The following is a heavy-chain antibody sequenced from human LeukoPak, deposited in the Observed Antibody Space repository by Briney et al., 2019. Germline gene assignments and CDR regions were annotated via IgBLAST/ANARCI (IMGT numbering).Heavy chain of an antibody. CDR1: GFTFSSYE. V-gene: IGHV3-48*03. Sequence: GGSLRLSCAASGFTFSSYEMNCVRQAPGKGVEWVSDISSSGSTIYYADSVKGRFTISRDNAKNSLYLQMNSVRDEDTAVYYCARAGDYDFWSGTYWGQGTLVTVSS. J-gene: IGHJ4*02. CDR2: ISSSGSTI. CDR3: ARAGDYDFWSGTY. D-gene: IGHD3-3*01.